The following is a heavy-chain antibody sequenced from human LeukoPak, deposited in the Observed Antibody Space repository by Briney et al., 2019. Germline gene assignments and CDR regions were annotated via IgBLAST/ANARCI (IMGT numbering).Heavy chain of an antibody. D-gene: IGHD3-3*01. Sequence: PGGPLRLSCAASRFTFINYAMSWVRQAPGKGLEWVSAISVGGDTYYADSVRGRFTISRDSSKSTPYLQMNSLRAEDTAIYYCAKDRAPITVFGVAPTASFDYWGQGTLVTVSS. J-gene: IGHJ4*02. V-gene: IGHV3-23*01. CDR3: AKDRAPITVFGVAPTASFDY. CDR2: ISVGGDT. CDR1: RFTFINYA.